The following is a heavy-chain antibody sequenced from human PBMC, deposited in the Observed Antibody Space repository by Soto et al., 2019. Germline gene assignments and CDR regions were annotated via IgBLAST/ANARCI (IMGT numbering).Heavy chain of an antibody. J-gene: IGHJ4*02. CDR1: GFTFDDYA. CDR3: AKDQLAVEGLADC. Sequence: EVHLVESGGGLVQPGRSLRLSCAASGFTFDDYAMHWVRQAPGKGLEWVSGISWNSGSIGYADSVKGRFTVSRDNAKNSLYLQMNSLRDEDTAFYYCAKDQLAVEGLADCWGQGTLVTVSS. V-gene: IGHV3-9*01. D-gene: IGHD1-1*01. CDR2: ISWNSGSI.